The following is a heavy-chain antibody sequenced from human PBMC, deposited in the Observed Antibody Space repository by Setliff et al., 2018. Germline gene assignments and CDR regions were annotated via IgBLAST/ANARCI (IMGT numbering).Heavy chain of an antibody. CDR1: GFTFGDYA. V-gene: IGHV3-48*03. Sequence: PGGSLRLSCTASGFTFGDYAMSWVRQAPGKGLEWVSYINSGGSLIYYADSVKGRFTISRDNAKSSLYLQMNSLRAEDTAVYYCARDLIRGAPNWFDPWGQGTLVTVSS. CDR2: INSGGSLI. D-gene: IGHD3-10*01. CDR3: ARDLIRGAPNWFDP. J-gene: IGHJ5*02.